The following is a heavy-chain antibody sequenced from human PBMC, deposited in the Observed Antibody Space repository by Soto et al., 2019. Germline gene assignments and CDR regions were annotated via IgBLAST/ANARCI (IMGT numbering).Heavy chain of an antibody. CDR3: AKDDSGGSYFQD. J-gene: IGHJ1*01. D-gene: IGHD2-15*01. CDR2: IGGSGVDT. CDR1: GFTFGSYA. V-gene: IGHV3-23*01. Sequence: HPXGGLRPHCVVSGFTFGSYAMCWVRQAPGKGLDWVATIGGSGVDTYYADSVKGRFTISRDNSKNTLYGQMNSMRAEDTAVYYCAKDDSGGSYFQDWGQGTLVTVSS.